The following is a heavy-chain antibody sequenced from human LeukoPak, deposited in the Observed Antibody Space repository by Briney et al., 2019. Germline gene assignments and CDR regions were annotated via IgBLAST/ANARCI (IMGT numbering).Heavy chain of an antibody. V-gene: IGHV3-23*01. CDR3: ARDNYGGNFPYYYYGMDV. CDR1: GFTFSSYA. CDR2: ISGSGGST. D-gene: IGHD4-23*01. Sequence: GESLTLSCAASGFTFSSYAMSWVRQAPGEGLEWVSAISGSGGSTYYADSVKGRFTISRHNSKNTLYLQMNSLRAEDTAVYYCARDNYGGNFPYYYYGMDVWGQGTTVTVSS. J-gene: IGHJ6*02.